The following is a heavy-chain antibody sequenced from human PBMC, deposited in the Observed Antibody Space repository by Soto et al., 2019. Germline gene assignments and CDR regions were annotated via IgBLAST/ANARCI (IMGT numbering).Heavy chain of an antibody. CDR3: ARKGGARDAFDI. Sequence: EVQLVESGGGLVQPGGSLRLSCAASGFTFSSYNMNWVRQALGKGLEWTSFISSGSSTIYYADSVKGRFTISRDNAKNSLYLQMNSLRAEDTAVYYCARKGGARDAFDIWGQGTVVTVSS. D-gene: IGHD3-16*01. CDR2: ISSGSSTI. J-gene: IGHJ3*02. CDR1: GFTFSSYN. V-gene: IGHV3-48*01.